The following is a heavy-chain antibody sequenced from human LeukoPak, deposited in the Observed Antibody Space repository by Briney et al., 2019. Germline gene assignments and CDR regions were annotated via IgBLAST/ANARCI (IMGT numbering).Heavy chain of an antibody. CDR3: AKDRTATKYLFHY. CDR2: ISNDGSGE. Sequence: GGSLRLSCVASGFTFSNYGMHWVRQAPGKGLEWVAVISNDGSGEYYADSVKGRFTISRDNSKTTLYLQMNSPRIEDTAVYYCAKDRTATKYLFHYWGQGTLVTVSS. CDR1: GFTFSNYG. D-gene: IGHD1-14*01. J-gene: IGHJ4*02. V-gene: IGHV3-30*18.